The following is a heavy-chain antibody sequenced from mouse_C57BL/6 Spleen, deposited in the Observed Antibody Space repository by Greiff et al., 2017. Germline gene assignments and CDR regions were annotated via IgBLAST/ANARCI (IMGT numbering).Heavy chain of an antibody. CDR2: ISSGGDYI. J-gene: IGHJ3*01. Sequence: EVKLVESGEGLVKPGGSLKLSCAASGFTFSSYAMSWVRQTPEKRLEWVAYISSGGDYIYYADTVKGRFTISRDNARNTLYLQVSSLKSEDTAMYYCTGEGNYGPFAYWGQGTLVTVSA. CDR3: TGEGNYGPFAY. V-gene: IGHV5-9-1*02. D-gene: IGHD1-1*01. CDR1: GFTFSSYA.